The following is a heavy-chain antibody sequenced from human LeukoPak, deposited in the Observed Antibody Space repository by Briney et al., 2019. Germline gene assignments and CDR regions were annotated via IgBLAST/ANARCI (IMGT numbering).Heavy chain of an antibody. CDR1: GGSFSGYY. J-gene: IGHJ4*02. V-gene: IGHV4-34*01. CDR2: INHSGST. D-gene: IGHD3-10*01. Sequence: SETLSLTCAVYGGSFSGYYWSWICQPPGKGLEWIGEINHSGSTNYNPSLKSRVTISVDTSKNQFSLKLSSVTAADTAVYYCARDQYYYGPGMDWGQGTLVTVSS. CDR3: ARDQYYYGPGMD.